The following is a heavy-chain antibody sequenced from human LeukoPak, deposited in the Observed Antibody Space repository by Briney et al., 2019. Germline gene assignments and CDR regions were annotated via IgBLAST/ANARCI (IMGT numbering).Heavy chain of an antibody. CDR2: ISGSGGST. D-gene: IGHD3-10*01. V-gene: IGHV3-23*01. J-gene: IGHJ4*02. CDR3: AKSGPMVRGVQYYFDY. Sequence: GGSLRLSCAASGFTFSSYAMSWVRQAPGKGLEWVSAISGSGGSTYYADSVKGRFTISRDNSKNTLYLQMNSLRAEDTAVYYCAKSGPMVRGVQYYFDYWGQGTLVTVSS. CDR1: GFTFSSYA.